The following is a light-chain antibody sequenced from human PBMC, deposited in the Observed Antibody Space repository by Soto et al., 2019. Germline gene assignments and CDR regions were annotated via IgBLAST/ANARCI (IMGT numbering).Light chain of an antibody. CDR2: DAS. CDR1: QSVSSY. J-gene: IGKJ2*01. CDR3: QQRSNWPPGYT. Sequence: EIVLTQSPATLSLSPGERATLSCRASQSVSSYLAWYQQKPGQAPRLLIYDASNRATGIPARFSGSGSGKDFPLTISSLAPEDFAVYYCQQRSNWPPGYTFGQGTKLEIK. V-gene: IGKV3-11*01.